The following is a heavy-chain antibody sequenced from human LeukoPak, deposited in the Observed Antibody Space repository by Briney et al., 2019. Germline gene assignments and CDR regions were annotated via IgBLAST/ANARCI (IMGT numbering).Heavy chain of an antibody. D-gene: IGHD3-3*01. CDR3: ARGGSYDFWSGSEPFDY. CDR1: GGSVSSGSYY. J-gene: IGHJ4*02. V-gene: IGHV4-61*01. CDR2: IYYSGST. Sequence: SETLSLTCTVSGGSVSSGSYYWSWIRQPPGKGLEWIGYIYYSGSTNYNPSLKSRVTISVDTSKNQFSLKLSSVTAADTAVYYCARGGSYDFWSGSEPFDYWGQGTLVTVSS.